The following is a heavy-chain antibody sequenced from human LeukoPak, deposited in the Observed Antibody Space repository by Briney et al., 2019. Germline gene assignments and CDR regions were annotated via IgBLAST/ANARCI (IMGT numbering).Heavy chain of an antibody. D-gene: IGHD2-15*01. CDR1: GFTFNNYA. CDR2: IIGSGGST. CDR3: ATFCSGGDCYSFAP. J-gene: IGHJ5*02. Sequence: GGSLRLSCAASGFTFNNYAMTWVRQAPGKGLEWVSTIIGSGGSTDYADSVKGRFTISRDNSKDTLFLQMDSLRVEDTAVYYCATFCSGGDCYSFAPWGQGTLVTVSS. V-gene: IGHV3-23*01.